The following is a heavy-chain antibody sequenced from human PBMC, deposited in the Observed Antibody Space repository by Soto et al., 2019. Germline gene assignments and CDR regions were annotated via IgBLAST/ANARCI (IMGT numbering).Heavy chain of an antibody. CDR1: GFTFDNYA. D-gene: IGHD2-21*02. J-gene: IGHJ4*02. V-gene: IGHV3-23*01. CDR3: ARPYSDYSSCARDCYLPQY. CDR2: VSGGGAAT. Sequence: EVQLLESGGGLVQPGGSLRLSCVASGFTFDNYAMSWVRQAPGQGLEWVSGVSGGGAATYHADSVKGRFTVSRDNSKNTLYLQMNSLRGEDTAVYYCARPYSDYSSCARDCYLPQYWGQGTLVTVSS.